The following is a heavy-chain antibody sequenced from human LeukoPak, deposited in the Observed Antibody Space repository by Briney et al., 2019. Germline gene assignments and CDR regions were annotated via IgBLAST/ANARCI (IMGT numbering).Heavy chain of an antibody. J-gene: IGHJ4*02. V-gene: IGHV3-23*01. CDR1: GFTFSSYA. CDR3: ALGYDYVWGSYRFDY. Sequence: GGSLRLSCAASGFTFSSYAMSWVRQAPGKGLEWVSAISGSGGSTYYADSVKGRFTISRDNSKNTLYLQMNSLRAEDTAVYYCALGYDYVWGSYRFDYWGQGTLVTVSS. D-gene: IGHD3-16*02. CDR2: ISGSGGST.